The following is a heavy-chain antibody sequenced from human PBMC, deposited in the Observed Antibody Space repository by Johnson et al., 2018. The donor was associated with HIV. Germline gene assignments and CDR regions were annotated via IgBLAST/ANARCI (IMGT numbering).Heavy chain of an antibody. CDR1: GFTVSSNY. Sequence: VQLVESGGGLVQPGGSLRLSCAASGFTVSSNYMNWVRLTPGKGLEWVSVMFRVGSTFHRDSVKGRFSISRDSSKNTLFLQMNNLRAEDTALYYCGGFRESDALDVWGQGTMVTVSS. J-gene: IGHJ3*01. D-gene: IGHD3-22*01. V-gene: IGHV3-66*01. CDR2: MFRVGST. CDR3: GGFRESDALDV.